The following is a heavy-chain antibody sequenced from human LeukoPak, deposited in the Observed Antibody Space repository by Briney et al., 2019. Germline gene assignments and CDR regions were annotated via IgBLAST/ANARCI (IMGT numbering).Heavy chain of an antibody. Sequence: ASVKVSCKASGGTXSSSAISWLRQAPGQGLQWMGGIIPIYGTTNYAQIFQGRVTITADESTSTAYMELSSLRSEDTAVYYCARGHPYSSSWYLSWFDPWGQGTLVTVSS. J-gene: IGHJ5*02. D-gene: IGHD6-13*01. CDR3: ARGHPYSSSWYLSWFDP. V-gene: IGHV1-69*13. CDR2: IIPIYGTT. CDR1: GGTXSSSA.